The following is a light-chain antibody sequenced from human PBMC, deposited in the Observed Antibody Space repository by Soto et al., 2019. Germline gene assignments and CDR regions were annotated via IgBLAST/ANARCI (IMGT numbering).Light chain of an antibody. CDR3: SSNPSSQPL. CDR1: SSDVGGYNY. J-gene: IGLJ1*01. V-gene: IGLV2-14*01. CDR2: DVS. Sequence: QSVLTQPASVSGSPGQSITISCTGTSSDVGGYNYVSWYQQHPGKAPKLMIYDVSNRPSGVSNRFSGSKSGNTASLTISGLQAEDEADYYCSSNPSSQPLFGTGTKVTVL.